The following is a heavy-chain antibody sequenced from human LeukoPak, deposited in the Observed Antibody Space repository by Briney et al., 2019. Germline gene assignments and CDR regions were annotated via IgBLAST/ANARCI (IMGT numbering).Heavy chain of an antibody. CDR3: TRDLVIFESERVNDAFDI. V-gene: IGHV3-49*03. Sequence: GGSLRLSCAASGFTFSSYAMSWFRQAPGKGLEWVGFIRSKAYGGTTEYAASVKGRFTISRDDSKSIAYLQMNSLKTEDTAVYYCTRDLVIFESERVNDAFDIWGQGTMVTVPS. J-gene: IGHJ3*02. CDR2: IRSKAYGGTT. CDR1: GFTFSSYA. D-gene: IGHD3-16*02.